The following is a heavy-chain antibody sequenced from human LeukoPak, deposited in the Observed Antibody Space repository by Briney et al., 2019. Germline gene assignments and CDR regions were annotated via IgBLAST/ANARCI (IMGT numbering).Heavy chain of an antibody. Sequence: GTSVKVSCKASGFTFTSSAVQWVRQARGQRLEWIGWIVVGSGNTNYAQKFQERVTITRDMSTSTAYMELSSLRSEDTAVYYCARDRGDSSSWSPLRNNWFDPWGQGTLVTVSS. V-gene: IGHV1-58*01. CDR1: GFTFTSSA. D-gene: IGHD6-13*01. CDR2: IVVGSGNT. J-gene: IGHJ5*02. CDR3: ARDRGDSSSWSPLRNNWFDP.